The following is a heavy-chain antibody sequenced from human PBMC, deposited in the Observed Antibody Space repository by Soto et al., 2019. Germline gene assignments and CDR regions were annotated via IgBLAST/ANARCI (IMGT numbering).Heavy chain of an antibody. CDR2: IYYSGST. Sequence: PSETLSLTCTVSGGSISSSSDYWGWIRQPPGKGLEWIGSIYYSGSTYYNPSLKSRVTISVDTSRNQFSLKLSSVTAADTAVYYCACTPYYYDSSGYPNWFDPWGQGTLVTVSS. J-gene: IGHJ5*02. D-gene: IGHD3-22*01. CDR1: GGSISSSSDY. CDR3: ACTPYYYDSSGYPNWFDP. V-gene: IGHV4-39*01.